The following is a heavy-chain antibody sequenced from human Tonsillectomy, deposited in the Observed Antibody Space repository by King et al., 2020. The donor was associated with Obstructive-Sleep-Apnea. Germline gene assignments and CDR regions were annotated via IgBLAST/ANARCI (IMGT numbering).Heavy chain of an antibody. Sequence: QLVQSGGGLVKPGGSLRLSCAASGFTFSNAWMSWVRQAPGKGLECVGRIKSKTDGGTTDYAAPVKGRFTISRDDSKNTLYLQMNSLKTEDTAMYYCTTDRRAGARGYWGQGTLVTVSS. J-gene: IGHJ4*02. CDR3: TTDRRAGARGY. CDR2: IKSKTDGGTT. D-gene: IGHD1-26*01. V-gene: IGHV3-15*01. CDR1: GFTFSNAW.